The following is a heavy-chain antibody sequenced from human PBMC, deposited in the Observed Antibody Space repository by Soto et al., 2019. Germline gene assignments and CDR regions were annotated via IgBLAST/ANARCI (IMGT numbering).Heavy chain of an antibody. CDR2: IDYSGNT. Sequence: SETLSLTCTVSGGSISSSSYYWGWIRQPPGKGLEWIGSIDYSGNTYYNPSLRGRITISVDTSKNQFSRKLSSVTAADTAVFFCASDFIGAAGTMEDYWGQGTLVTVSS. CDR1: GGSISSSSYY. V-gene: IGHV4-39*01. D-gene: IGHD6-13*01. J-gene: IGHJ4*02. CDR3: ASDFIGAAGTMEDY.